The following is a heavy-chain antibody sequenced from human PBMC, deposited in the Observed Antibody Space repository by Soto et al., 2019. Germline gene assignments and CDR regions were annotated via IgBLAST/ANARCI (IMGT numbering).Heavy chain of an antibody. Sequence: GESLKISCKASGYSFTSFWIGWVRQMPGKGLEWMGIIYPGDSDTRYSPSFQGQVTISADKSISTAYLQWRSLKASDTAMYYCARQSVAGNTGYRYSWFDPWGQGTLVTVYS. CDR2: IYPGDSDT. CDR1: GYSFTSFW. V-gene: IGHV5-51*01. CDR3: ARQSVAGNTGYRYSWFDP. J-gene: IGHJ5*02. D-gene: IGHD6-19*01.